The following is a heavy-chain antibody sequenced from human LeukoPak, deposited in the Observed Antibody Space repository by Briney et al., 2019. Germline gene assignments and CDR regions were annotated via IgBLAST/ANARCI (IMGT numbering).Heavy chain of an antibody. V-gene: IGHV3-21*01. J-gene: IGHJ6*02. CDR2: ISTSSSHI. CDR3: VRSYYGMDV. Sequence: GGSLRLSCAASGFTFRSYSMNWVRQAPGMGLEWVSSISTSSSHIYYADSVEGRFTISRDNAKNSLYLQMNSLRAEGTAVYYCVRSYYGMDVWGQGTTVSVSS. CDR1: GFTFRSYS.